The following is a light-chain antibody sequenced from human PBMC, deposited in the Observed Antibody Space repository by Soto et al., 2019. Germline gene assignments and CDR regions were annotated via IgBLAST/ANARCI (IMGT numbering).Light chain of an antibody. V-gene: IGKV3-20*01. CDR3: QQYGRPPRP. J-gene: IGKJ1*01. CDR2: GAS. Sequence: EIVLTQSPGTLSLSPGERATLSCRASQSVSSSFFAWYQQKPGHAPRLLISGASSRAAVIPDRFSGSGSGTEFTLAISSLEPEDLAVYYGQQYGRPPRPFGQGTKVEIK. CDR1: QSVSSSF.